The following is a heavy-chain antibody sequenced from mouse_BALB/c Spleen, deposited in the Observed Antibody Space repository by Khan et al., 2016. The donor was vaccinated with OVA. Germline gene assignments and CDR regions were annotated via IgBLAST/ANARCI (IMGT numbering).Heavy chain of an antibody. J-gene: IGHJ2*01. CDR1: GYTFINYW. CDR2: INPSTGYT. D-gene: IGHD1-1*01. Sequence: VQLQQSGAELAKPGASVKMSCKASGYTFINYWILWVKQRPGQGLEWIGYINPSTGYTEYNQHFKDKATLTADTSSSTAYMQLSSLTSEDSAVYYGARRGLRWDFDYWGQGTTLTVSS. V-gene: IGHV1-7*01. CDR3: ARRGLRWDFDY.